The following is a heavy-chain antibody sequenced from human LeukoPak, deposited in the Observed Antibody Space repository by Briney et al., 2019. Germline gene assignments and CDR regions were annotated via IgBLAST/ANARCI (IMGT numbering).Heavy chain of an antibody. CDR1: GVSLNSANDY. CDR2: VLHFGNT. D-gene: IGHD3/OR15-3a*01. CDR3: ARGGGLGYYFDY. J-gene: IGHJ4*02. Sequence: PSETLSLTCSVSGVSLNSANDYWGWIRQSPGKGLEWIGSVLHFGNTYYNPSLKSRVAVSIDTSRNQFSLRLSSVTAADTAVYYCARGGGLGYYFDYWGQGTLVTVSS. V-gene: IGHV4-39*07.